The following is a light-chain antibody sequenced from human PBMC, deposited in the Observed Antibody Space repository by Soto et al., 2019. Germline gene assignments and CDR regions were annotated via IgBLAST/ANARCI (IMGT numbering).Light chain of an antibody. CDR1: SGDVGAYGY. J-gene: IGLJ3*02. V-gene: IGLV2-8*01. CDR2: QVT. Sequence: QSALTQPASASGSLGQSVTLSCTGTSGDVGAYGYVSWYQQLPGKAPKLLIYQVTQRPSGVPDRFSGSKSGNTAFLTVSGLQAEYAADYYCCSYTGGNSVVFGGGTKLTVL. CDR3: CSYTGGNSVV.